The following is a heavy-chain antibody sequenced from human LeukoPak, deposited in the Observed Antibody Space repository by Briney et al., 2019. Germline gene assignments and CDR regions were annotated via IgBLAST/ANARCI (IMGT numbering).Heavy chain of an antibody. CDR3: ASLMMTSGSSYGMDV. CDR1: GGSFSGYC. CDR2: INHSGST. D-gene: IGHD3-10*01. V-gene: IGHV4-34*01. J-gene: IGHJ6*02. Sequence: PSETLFLTCAVYGGSFSGYCWSWIRQPPGKGLEWIGEINHSGSTNYNPSLKSRVTISVDTSKNQFSLKLSSVTAADTAVYYCASLMMTSGSSYGMDVWGQGTTVTVSS.